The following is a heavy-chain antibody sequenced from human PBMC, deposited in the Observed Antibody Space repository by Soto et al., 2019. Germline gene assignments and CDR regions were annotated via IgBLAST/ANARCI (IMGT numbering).Heavy chain of an antibody. Sequence: QVQLQESGPGLVKPSETLSLTCTVSGGSMSSTIYYCAWIRRSPGEGLEWFGNIYYTGGTSYRPSLKSLAPISADNSKHQVYMNLNSVPAADTAVYYCARQAFCRGGNCFPRLFDYWGQGALVPVS. V-gene: IGHV4-39*01. D-gene: IGHD2-15*01. CDR3: ARQAFCRGGNCFPRLFDY. CDR2: IYYTGGT. CDR1: GGSMSSTIYY. J-gene: IGHJ4*02.